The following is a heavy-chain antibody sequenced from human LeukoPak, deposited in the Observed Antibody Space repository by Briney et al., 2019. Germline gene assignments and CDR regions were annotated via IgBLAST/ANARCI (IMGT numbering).Heavy chain of an antibody. Sequence: GASVKVSCKASGYSFTTYYIHWVQQAPGQGLESMAIINPRDSGTGYAQKFQGRVTMTRDTSTSTVYMELGSLRSEDTAVYYCARDLGVYSGTYVPDYWGQGTLVTASS. V-gene: IGHV1-46*01. CDR2: INPRDSGT. D-gene: IGHD1-26*01. CDR1: GYSFTTYY. J-gene: IGHJ4*02. CDR3: ARDLGVYSGTYVPDY.